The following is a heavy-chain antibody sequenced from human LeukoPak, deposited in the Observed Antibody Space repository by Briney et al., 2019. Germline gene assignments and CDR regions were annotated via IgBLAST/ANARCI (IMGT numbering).Heavy chain of an antibody. Sequence: ASVKVSCKASGYTFTGYYLHWVRQAPGQGLEWIGWINSNSGGTNYAQKFRGRGTMTRATSITTVYMELSRLRSDAPPVYYCARDLATVATPYFDYWGQGTLVTVSS. CDR2: INSNSGGT. CDR3: ARDLATVATPYFDY. D-gene: IGHD4-23*01. J-gene: IGHJ4*02. V-gene: IGHV1-2*02. CDR1: GYTFTGYY.